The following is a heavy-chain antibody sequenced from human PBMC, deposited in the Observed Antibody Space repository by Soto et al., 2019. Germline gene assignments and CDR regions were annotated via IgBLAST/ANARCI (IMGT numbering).Heavy chain of an antibody. CDR1: GVDFNSFT. Sequence: GASVKVSCKASGVDFNSFTLSWVRQAPGQGPEWMGTIIPILDVAKNAQKLQGRVTMTTDTSTSTAYMELRSLRSDDTAVYYCARVLLAAAGPVEDYWGQGTLVTVSS. V-gene: IGHV1-69*02. CDR2: IIPILDVA. CDR3: ARVLLAAAGPVEDY. J-gene: IGHJ4*02. D-gene: IGHD6-13*01.